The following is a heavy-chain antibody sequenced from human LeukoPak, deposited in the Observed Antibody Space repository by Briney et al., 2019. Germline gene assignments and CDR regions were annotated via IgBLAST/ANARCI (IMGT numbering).Heavy chain of an antibody. V-gene: IGHV3-23*01. Sequence: RSGGSLRLSCAASGFTFSNYAMSWVRQAPGKGLEWVSTISGSGGSTYYADSVRGRFTISRDNSKNTLYLQLNSLRAEDTAVYYCAKSTSPLYYYYGMDVWGQGTTATVSS. J-gene: IGHJ6*02. CDR3: AKSTSPLYYYYGMDV. D-gene: IGHD2-2*01. CDR1: GFTFSNYA. CDR2: ISGSGGST.